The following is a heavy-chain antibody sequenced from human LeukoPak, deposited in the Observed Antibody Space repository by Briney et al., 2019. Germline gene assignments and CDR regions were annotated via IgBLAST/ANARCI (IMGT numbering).Heavy chain of an antibody. J-gene: IGHJ4*02. V-gene: IGHV3-7*01. CDR1: GFTFSRYW. Sequence: GGSLRLSCAASGFTFSRYWMSWVRQAPGKGLEWVANIKQDGSEKYYVDSVKGRFTISRDNAKNPLHLQMNSLRAEDTAVYYCARSAGRSSGSDGYYFYYWGKGTMVTVSS. D-gene: IGHD6-13*01. CDR3: ARSAGRSSGSDGYYFYY. CDR2: IKQDGSEK.